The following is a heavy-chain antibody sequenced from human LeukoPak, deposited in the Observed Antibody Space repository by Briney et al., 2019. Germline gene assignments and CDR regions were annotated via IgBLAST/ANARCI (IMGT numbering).Heavy chain of an antibody. CDR2: ISAYNGNT. Sequence: ASVKVSCKASGYTFTSYGTSWVRQAPGQGLEWMGWISAYNGNTNYAQKLQGRVTMTTDTSTSTAYMELRSLRSDDTAVYYCARDSVWEVPTTNFDYWGQGTLVTVSS. V-gene: IGHV1-18*01. D-gene: IGHD5-12*01. CDR3: ARDSVWEVPTTNFDY. CDR1: GYTFTSYG. J-gene: IGHJ4*02.